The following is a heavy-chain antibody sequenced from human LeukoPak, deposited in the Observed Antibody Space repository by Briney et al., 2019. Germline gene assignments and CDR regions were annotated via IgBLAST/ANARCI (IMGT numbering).Heavy chain of an antibody. CDR2: IRGDGYDT. V-gene: IGHV3-74*01. CDR3: ARDLVLGSGSYGN. CDR1: GFSFSTHW. Sequence: GGSLRLSREASGFSFSTHWMHWVRQVPGKGLVWVSRIRGDGYDTNYADSVRGRFTISRDNVRNTVYLQMSSLRAEDTAVYYCARDLVLGSGSYGNWGQGTLVTVSS. J-gene: IGHJ4*02. D-gene: IGHD3-10*01.